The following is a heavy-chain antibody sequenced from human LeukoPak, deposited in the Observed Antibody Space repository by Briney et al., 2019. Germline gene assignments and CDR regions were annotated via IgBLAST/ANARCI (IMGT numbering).Heavy chain of an antibody. Sequence: SLRLSCTASAVTYGDYAMTWVRQAPGKRLQRVGFISSKAYGGTTEYAASVKGIITISSTDSKRIAYIKMNSLTTDATAVYYCTRAWDQLLGYYYYGMDVWGKGTTVTVSP. D-gene: IGHD2-2*01. CDR2: ISSKAYGGTT. J-gene: IGHJ6*04. CDR3: TRAWDQLLGYYYYGMDV. V-gene: IGHV3-49*04. CDR1: AVTYGDYA.